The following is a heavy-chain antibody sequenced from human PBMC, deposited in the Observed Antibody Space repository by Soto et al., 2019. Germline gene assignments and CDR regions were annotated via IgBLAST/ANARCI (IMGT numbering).Heavy chain of an antibody. V-gene: IGHV1-3*01. CDR2: INAGNGNT. D-gene: IGHD6-19*01. CDR3: ARSSAIAVAGSSAFDI. J-gene: IGHJ3*02. Sequence: GASVKVSCKASGSTLPSYAMHWGRQAKGQRLEWMGWINAGNGNTKYSQKFQGRVTITRDTSASTAYMELSSLRSEDTAVYYCARSSAIAVAGSSAFDIWVQGTMVTVFS. CDR1: GSTLPSYA.